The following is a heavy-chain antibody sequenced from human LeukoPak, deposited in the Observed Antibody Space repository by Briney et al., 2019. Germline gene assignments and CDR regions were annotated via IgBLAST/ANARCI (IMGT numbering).Heavy chain of an antibody. CDR1: GFTFSSYW. CDR3: ARDTIMITFGGVPDY. Sequence: PGGSLRLSCAASGFTFSSYWMSWVRQAPGKGLEWVANIKQDGSEKYYVDSVKGRFTISRDNAKNSLYLQMNSLRAEDTAVYYCARDTIMITFGGVPDYWGQGTLSPSPQ. V-gene: IGHV3-7*01. J-gene: IGHJ4*02. CDR2: IKQDGSEK. D-gene: IGHD3-16*01.